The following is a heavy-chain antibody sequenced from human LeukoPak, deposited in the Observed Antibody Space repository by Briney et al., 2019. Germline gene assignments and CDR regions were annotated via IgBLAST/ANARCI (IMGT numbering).Heavy chain of an antibody. CDR2: INPNSGGT. V-gene: IGHV1-2*06. CDR3: ARASPVWGTSFDY. Sequence: ASVKVSCKASGYTFTGYYMHWVRQAPGQGLEWMGRINPNSGGTNYAQKFQGRVTMTRDTSISTAYMELSRLRSDDTAVYYCARASPVWGTSFDYWGQGTLVTVSS. CDR1: GYTFTGYY. D-gene: IGHD3-16*01. J-gene: IGHJ4*02.